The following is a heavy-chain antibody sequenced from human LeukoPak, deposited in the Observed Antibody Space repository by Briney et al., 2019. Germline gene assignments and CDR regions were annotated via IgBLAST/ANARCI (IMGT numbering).Heavy chain of an antibody. V-gene: IGHV4-39*07. CDR3: ARERLSNWFDP. Sequence: KPSETLSLTCTVSGGSISRSNYFWGWIRQPPGKGLEWIGRIYTSGSTNYNPSLKSRVTISVDTSKNQFSLKLSSVTAADTAVYYCARERLSNWFDPWGQGTLVTVSS. J-gene: IGHJ5*02. D-gene: IGHD3-16*02. CDR1: GGSISRSNYF. CDR2: IYTSGST.